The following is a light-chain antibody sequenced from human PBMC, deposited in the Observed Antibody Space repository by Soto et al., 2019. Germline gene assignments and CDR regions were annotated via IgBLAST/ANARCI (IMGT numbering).Light chain of an antibody. CDR2: YVS. CDR3: MQGTHWPPYT. Sequence: EVVMTQSPLSLSVTLGQPASISCRSSRSLAYIDGNTYLNWFHQRPGQSPRRLIYYVSKRASGVPDRFSGSGSGSDFTLKISRVEAEDVVIYYCMQGTHWPPYTLGQGTKLEI. V-gene: IGKV2-30*01. J-gene: IGKJ2*01. CDR1: RSLAYIDGNTY.